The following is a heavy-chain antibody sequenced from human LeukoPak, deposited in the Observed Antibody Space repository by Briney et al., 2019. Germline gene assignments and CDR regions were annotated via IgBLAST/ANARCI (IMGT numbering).Heavy chain of an antibody. CDR1: GFTFSSYS. D-gene: IGHD2-2*02. V-gene: IGHV3-48*04. CDR3: ARDKFPATNIPLIDF. J-gene: IGHJ4*02. Sequence: PGGSLRLSCITSGFTFSSYSMNWVRQAPGKGLEWVSYITGSSSATFYADSVKGRFTISRDNAKNSLYLQMGSLRAEDTAIYYCARDKFPATNIPLIDFWGPGTLSPSPQ. CDR2: ITGSSSAT.